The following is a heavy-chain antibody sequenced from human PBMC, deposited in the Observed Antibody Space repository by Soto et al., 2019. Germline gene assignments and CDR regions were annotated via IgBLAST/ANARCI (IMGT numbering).Heavy chain of an antibody. CDR2: LSRGDER. J-gene: IGHJ6*02. CDR1: GAPITTTKW. Sequence: QVQLQESGPGLVKPSETLSLTCTVSGAPITTTKWWAWVRLPPGKGLEWIGELSRGDERSSNPSLEGRFTMSLDKSNNRLSLKLTSVTAADTAIYYCATQTISYTGGVRGRGTSVTVSS. CDR3: ATQTISYTGGV. D-gene: IGHD7-27*01. V-gene: IGHV4-4*02.